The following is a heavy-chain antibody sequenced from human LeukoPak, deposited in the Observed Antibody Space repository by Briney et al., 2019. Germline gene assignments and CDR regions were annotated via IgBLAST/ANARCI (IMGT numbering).Heavy chain of an antibody. CDR1: GGSISGYY. CDR2: IYTSGST. D-gene: IGHD6-13*01. Sequence: SETLSLTCTVSGGSISGYYWSWIRQPAGKGLEWIGRIYTSGSTNYNPSLKSRVTISVDTSKNQFSLKLSSVTAADMAVYYCARVGAAAPGYYYYYGMDVWGQGTTVTVSS. CDR3: ARVGAAAPGYYYYYGMDV. V-gene: IGHV4-4*07. J-gene: IGHJ6*02.